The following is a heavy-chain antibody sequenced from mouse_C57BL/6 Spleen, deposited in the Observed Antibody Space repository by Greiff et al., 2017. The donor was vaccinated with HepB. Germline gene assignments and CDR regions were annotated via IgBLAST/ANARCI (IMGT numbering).Heavy chain of an antibody. CDR1: GYSFTGYY. D-gene: IGHD1-1*01. V-gene: IGHV1-42*01. CDR3: AIGDYCVSSSFAY. CDR2: INPSAGDT. Sequence: VQLQQPGPELVKPGASVKISCKASGYSFTGYYMNWVKQSPEKGLEWIGEINPSAGDTTYNQKFKAKSTLTVDKSSSTAYMQLKSLTSEDSAVYVCAIGDYCVSSSFAYWGQGTLVTVS. J-gene: IGHJ3*01.